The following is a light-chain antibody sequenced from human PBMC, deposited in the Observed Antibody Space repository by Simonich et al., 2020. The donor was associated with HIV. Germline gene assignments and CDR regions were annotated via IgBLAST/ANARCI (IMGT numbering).Light chain of an antibody. CDR1: SSDVGSYSY. CDR3: CSYAGSNTFV. CDR2: DVS. V-gene: IGLV2-11*01. Sequence: QSALTQPASVSGSPGQSITISCTGTSSDVGSYSYVSWYQQHAGKAPKLMIYDVSKRPSGVPDRFSGAKSGNTASLTISGLQTEVEADYYCCSYAGSNTFVFGGGTKLTVL. J-gene: IGLJ2*01.